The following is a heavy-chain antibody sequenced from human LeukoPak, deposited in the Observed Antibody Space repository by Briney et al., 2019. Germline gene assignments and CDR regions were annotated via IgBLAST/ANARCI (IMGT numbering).Heavy chain of an antibody. Sequence: SETLSLTCTVSGGSISSYYWSWIRQPPGKGLEWLGYIYYTGSTNYNPSLKSRVTISVDTSKNQFSLKLSSVTAADTAVYYCARALGGSRFGELRYFDYWGQGNLVTVSA. CDR2: IYYTGST. D-gene: IGHD3-10*01. CDR3: ARALGGSRFGELRYFDY. J-gene: IGHJ4*02. CDR1: GGSISSYY. V-gene: IGHV4-59*01.